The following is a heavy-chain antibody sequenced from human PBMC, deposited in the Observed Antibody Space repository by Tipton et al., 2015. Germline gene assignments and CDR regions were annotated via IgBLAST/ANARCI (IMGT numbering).Heavy chain of an antibody. J-gene: IGHJ3*02. D-gene: IGHD3/OR15-3a*01. V-gene: IGHV4-4*02. Sequence: PGLVKPSGTLSLTCTASGDSISSSSWWTWVRQPPGKGLEWIGEIHHGGTTNYNPSLNSRVTMSVDRSKNQFSLQLSPVTAADTAVYYCARAEDYDAFDIWGQGTVVTVSS. CDR3: ARAEDYDAFDI. CDR1: GDSISSSSW. CDR2: IHHGGTT.